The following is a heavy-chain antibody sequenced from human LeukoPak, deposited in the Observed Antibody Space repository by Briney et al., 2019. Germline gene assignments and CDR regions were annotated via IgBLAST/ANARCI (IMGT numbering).Heavy chain of an antibody. CDR3: ARVGTTGATADN. Sequence: ASVKVSCKASGGTFNSYAISWVRQAPGQGLEWMGGIIPIFGTANYAQKFQDRFTMTSDTSTSTVYMELKSLTSEDTAVYFCARVGTTGATADNWGQGTLVTVSS. CDR2: IIPIFGTA. V-gene: IGHV1-69*05. D-gene: IGHD4-11*01. CDR1: GGTFNSYA. J-gene: IGHJ4*02.